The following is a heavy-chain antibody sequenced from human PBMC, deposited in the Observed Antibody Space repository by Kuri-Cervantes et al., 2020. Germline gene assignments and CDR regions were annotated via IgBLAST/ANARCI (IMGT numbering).Heavy chain of an antibody. J-gene: IGHJ4*02. V-gene: IGHV4-4*07. Sequence: SETLSLTCTVSGGSISSYYWSWIRQPAGKGLEWIGRIYTSGSTNYNPSLKSRVTILVDTSKNQFSLKLSSVTAADTAVYYCARGAMITFGGVVPPVDYWGQGTLVTVSS. CDR1: GGSISSYY. D-gene: IGHD3-16*01. CDR3: ARGAMITFGGVVPPVDY. CDR2: IYTSGST.